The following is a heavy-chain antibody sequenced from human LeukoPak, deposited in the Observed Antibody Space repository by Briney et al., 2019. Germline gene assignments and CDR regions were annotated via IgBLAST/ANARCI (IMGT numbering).Heavy chain of an antibody. V-gene: IGHV4-39*07. D-gene: IGHD3-10*01. CDR3: ARTSLVRGFGY. J-gene: IGHJ4*02. CDR1: GGSISTSNYY. Sequence: SETLSLTCTVSGGSISTSNYYWGWIRQPPGKGLEWIGNIFYSGSTYYSPSLKSRVTISLDTSRNQFSLKLNSVTAADTAVYYCARTSLVRGFGYWGQGTLVTVSS. CDR2: IFYSGST.